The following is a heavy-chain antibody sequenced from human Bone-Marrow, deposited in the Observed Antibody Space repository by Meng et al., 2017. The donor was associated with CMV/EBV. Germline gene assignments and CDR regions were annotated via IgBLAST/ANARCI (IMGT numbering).Heavy chain of an antibody. J-gene: IGHJ4*02. Sequence: GESLKISCAASGFTFSSYAMSWVRQAPGKGLEWVSAISGSGGSTYFADSVKGRFTISRDNSKSTLYLQMNSLRAEDTAVYFCAKESQGDFWSGYYDRGDLDYWGQGTLVTVSS. V-gene: IGHV3-23*01. CDR3: AKESQGDFWSGYYDRGDLDY. D-gene: IGHD3-3*01. CDR1: GFTFSSYA. CDR2: ISGSGGST.